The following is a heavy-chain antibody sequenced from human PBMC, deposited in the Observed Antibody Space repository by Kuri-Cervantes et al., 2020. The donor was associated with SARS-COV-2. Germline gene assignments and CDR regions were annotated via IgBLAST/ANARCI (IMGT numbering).Heavy chain of an antibody. CDR2: IYYSGST. CDR3: ARGVVAATANWFDP. CDR1: GGSISSYY. J-gene: IGHJ5*02. Sequence: SETLSLTCTVSGGSISSYYWSWIRQPPGKGLEWIGYIYYSGSTNYNPSLKSRVTISVDTSKNQFSLKLSSVTAADTAVYYCARGVVAATANWFDPWGQGNLVTVSS. V-gene: IGHV4-59*12. D-gene: IGHD2-15*01.